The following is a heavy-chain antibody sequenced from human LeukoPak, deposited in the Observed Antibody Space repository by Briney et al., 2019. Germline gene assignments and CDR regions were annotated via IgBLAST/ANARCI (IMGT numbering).Heavy chain of an antibody. V-gene: IGHV3-7*01. CDR1: GFTFSSYW. Sequence: TGGSLRLSCAASGFTFSSYWMSWVRQAPGKGLEWVANIKQDGSEKYYVDSVKGRFTISRDNAKNSLYLQMNSLRAEDTAVYYCAREVRRWLQLIDYWGQGTLVTVSS. CDR2: IKQDGSEK. CDR3: AREVRRWLQLIDY. D-gene: IGHD5-24*01. J-gene: IGHJ4*02.